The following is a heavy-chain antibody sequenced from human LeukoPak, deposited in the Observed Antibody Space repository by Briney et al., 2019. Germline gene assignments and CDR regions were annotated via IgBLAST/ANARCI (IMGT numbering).Heavy chain of an antibody. J-gene: IGHJ3*01. Sequence: GGSLRLSCAASGFTFSSYSMNWVRQAPGKGLEWVSGVSWNSGSIGYADSVKGRFTISRDNAKNSVYLQMNSLRAEDTALYYRAKGRWYRAFDFWGQGTMVTVSS. CDR2: VSWNSGSI. CDR1: GFTFSSYS. CDR3: AKGRWYRAFDF. V-gene: IGHV3-9*01. D-gene: IGHD6-13*01.